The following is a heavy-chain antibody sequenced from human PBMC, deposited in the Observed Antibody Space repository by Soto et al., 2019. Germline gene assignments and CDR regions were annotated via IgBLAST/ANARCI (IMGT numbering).Heavy chain of an antibody. Sequence: GRSLRLACASSGFIFINYALTWVRQAPGEGLEWVSGISGSGGYTYYADSVKGRFTISRDNSKNTLYLQMNSLRAEDTAVYYCAKYEGPSPPGYFDYWGQGTLVTVSS. J-gene: IGHJ4*02. CDR3: AKYEGPSPPGYFDY. V-gene: IGHV3-23*01. CDR2: ISGSGGYT. D-gene: IGHD3-16*01. CDR1: GFIFINYA.